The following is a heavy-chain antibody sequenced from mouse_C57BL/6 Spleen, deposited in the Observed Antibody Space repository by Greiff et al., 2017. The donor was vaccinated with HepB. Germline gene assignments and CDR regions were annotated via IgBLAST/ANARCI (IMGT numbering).Heavy chain of an antibody. CDR1: GFSLTSYG. CDR2: LWSGGST. J-gene: IGHJ1*03. CDR3: ARGDYYGSSWYFDV. D-gene: IGHD1-1*01. V-gene: IGHV2-2*01. Sequence: VQLQQSGPGLVQPSQSLSITCTVSGFSLTSYGVHWVRQSPGKGLEWLGVLWSGGSTDYNAAFISRLSISKDNSKSQVFFKMNSLQADDTAIYYCARGDYYGSSWYFDVWGTGTTVTVSS.